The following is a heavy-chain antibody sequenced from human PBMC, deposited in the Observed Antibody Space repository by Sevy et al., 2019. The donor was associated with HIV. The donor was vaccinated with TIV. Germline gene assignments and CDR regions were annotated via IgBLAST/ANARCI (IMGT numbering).Heavy chain of an antibody. CDR2: MNPNSGNT. CDR3: ARVPHYYGSGIPLSPYYYGMDV. J-gene: IGHJ6*02. D-gene: IGHD3-10*01. CDR1: GYTFTSYD. V-gene: IGHV1-8*01. Sequence: ASVKVSCKASGYTFTSYDINWVRQATGQGLEWMGWMNPNSGNTGYAQKFQGRVTMTRNTSISTAYMDLRSLRSEDTAGYYCARVPHYYGSGIPLSPYYYGMDVWGQGTTVTVSS.